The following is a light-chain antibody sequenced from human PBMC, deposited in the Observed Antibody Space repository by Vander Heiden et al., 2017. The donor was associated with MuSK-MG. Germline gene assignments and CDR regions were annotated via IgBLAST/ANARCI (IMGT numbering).Light chain of an antibody. V-gene: IGKV1D-13*01. CDR3: QRLINFPFT. CDR2: AAS. CDR1: QDISSA. Sequence: AIQLTQSPSSLSASVGDRVTITCRASQDISSALAWYQQKPVKAPKVLIYAASTLGSGVPLRFGGSGSGTDFTLTISSLQPEDFATYYCQRLINFPFTFGQGTKMEIK. J-gene: IGKJ2*01.